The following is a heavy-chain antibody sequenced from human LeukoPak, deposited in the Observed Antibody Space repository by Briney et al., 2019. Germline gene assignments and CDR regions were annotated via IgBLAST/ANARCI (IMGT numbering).Heavy chain of an antibody. Sequence: SETLSLTCALYGGSFSSYSWSWTWIRQTPEKGLEWIGEIIEKGNANYTPSLKSRVTIDLDTSRNQFSLKLTSMTAADTAMYYCARGYYPPRWYFDLWGRGTLFTVTS. D-gene: IGHD3-10*01. V-gene: IGHV4-34*01. J-gene: IGHJ2*01. CDR2: IIEKGNA. CDR1: GGSFSSYS. CDR3: ARGYYPPRWYFDL.